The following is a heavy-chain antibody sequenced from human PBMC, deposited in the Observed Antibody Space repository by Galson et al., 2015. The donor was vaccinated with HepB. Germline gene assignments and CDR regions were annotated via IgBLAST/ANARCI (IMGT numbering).Heavy chain of an antibody. D-gene: IGHD2-15*01. J-gene: IGHJ5*02. CDR1: GGPFKFYG. CDR2: IIPLFGTS. Sequence: SVKVSCKASGGPFKFYGISWIRQAPGQGLEWMGAIIPLFGTSNYAQKFQGSVTSTADEITSTAYMNISSLSSEDTAVYYCARGGYWSRGSCYGNWVDPWGQGTLITVSS. V-gene: IGHV1-69*13. CDR3: ARGGYWSRGSCYGNWVDP.